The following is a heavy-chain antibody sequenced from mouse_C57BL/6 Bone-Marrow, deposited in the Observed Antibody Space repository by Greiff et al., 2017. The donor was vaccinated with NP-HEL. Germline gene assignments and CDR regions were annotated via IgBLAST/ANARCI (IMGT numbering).Heavy chain of an antibody. D-gene: IGHD1-1*01. V-gene: IGHV5-17*01. CDR3: ARRANFDY. CDR2: ISSGSSTI. CDR1: GFTFSDYG. Sequence: QLQQSGGGLVKPGGSLKLSCAASGFTFSDYGMHWVRQAPEKGLEWVAYISSGSSTIYYADTVKGRFTISRDNAKNTLFLQMTSLRSEDTAMYYCARRANFDYWGQGTTLTVSS. J-gene: IGHJ2*01.